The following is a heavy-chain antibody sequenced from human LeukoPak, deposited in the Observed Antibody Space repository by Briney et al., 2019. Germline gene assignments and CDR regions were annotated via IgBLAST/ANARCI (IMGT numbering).Heavy chain of an antibody. CDR2: INPSGGST. CDR3: ARVVPAFTDAFDI. V-gene: IGHV1-46*03. J-gene: IGHJ3*02. Sequence: GASVKVSCKASGYTFTSYYMHWVRQAPGQGLEWMGIINPSGGSTSYAQKFQGRVTMTRDTSTSTVYMELSGLRSEDTAVYYCARVVPAFTDAFDIWGQGTMVTVSS. D-gene: IGHD2-2*01. CDR1: GYTFTSYY.